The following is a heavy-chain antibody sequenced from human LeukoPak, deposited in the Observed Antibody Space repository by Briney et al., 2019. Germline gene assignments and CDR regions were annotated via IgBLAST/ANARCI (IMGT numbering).Heavy chain of an antibody. V-gene: IGHV4-61*02. J-gene: IGHJ3*02. CDR2: IYTSGST. CDR3: ARAAMTTVTRDAFDI. Sequence: SETLSLTCTVSVGSISSGSFYWSWIRQPAGKGLEWIGRIYTSGSTNYNPSLKSRVTISIDTSKNQFSLNLSSVTAADTAVYYCARAAMTTVTRDAFDIWGQGTMVTVSS. D-gene: IGHD4-17*01. CDR1: VGSISSGSFY.